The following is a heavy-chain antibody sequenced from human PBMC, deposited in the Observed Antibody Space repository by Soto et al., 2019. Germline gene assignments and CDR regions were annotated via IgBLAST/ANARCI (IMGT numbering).Heavy chain of an antibody. V-gene: IGHV1-69*02. J-gene: IGHJ6*03. CDR3: ARASAGAYYYYMDV. CDR1: GGTFSSYT. CDR2: IIPILGIA. D-gene: IGHD6-25*01. Sequence: QVQLVQSGAEVQKPGSSVKVSCKASGGTFSSYTISWVRQAPGQGLEWMGRIIPILGIANYAQKFQGRVTITADKSTSTAYMELSSLRSEDTAVYYCARASAGAYYYYMDVWGKGTTVTVSS.